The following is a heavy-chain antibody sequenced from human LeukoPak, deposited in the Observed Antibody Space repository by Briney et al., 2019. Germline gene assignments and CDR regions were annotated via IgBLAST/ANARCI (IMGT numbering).Heavy chain of an antibody. D-gene: IGHD5-18*01. CDR3: ARETDTAMVPPFDY. Sequence: GGSLRLSCAASGFTFSSYWMSWFRQAPGKGLEWVANIKQGGSEKYYVDSVKGRFTISRDNAKNSLYLQMNSLRAEDTAVYYCARETDTAMVPPFDYWGQGTLVTVSS. V-gene: IGHV3-7*01. J-gene: IGHJ4*02. CDR2: IKQGGSEK. CDR1: GFTFSSYW.